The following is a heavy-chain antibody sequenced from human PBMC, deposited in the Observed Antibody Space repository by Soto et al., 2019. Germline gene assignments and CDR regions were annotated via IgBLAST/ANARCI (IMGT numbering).Heavy chain of an antibody. V-gene: IGHV3-33*01. D-gene: IGHD3-22*01. CDR3: ARDLEYYCSSGDYRCPFDY. CDR1: GFTFSSYG. Sequence: GGSLRLSCAASGFTFSSYGMHWVRQAPGKGLEWVAVIWYDGSNKYYADSVKGRFTISRDNSKNTLYLQMNSPRAEDTAVYYCARDLEYYCSSGDYRCPFDYWSQGTLVTGSS. CDR2: IWYDGSNK. J-gene: IGHJ4*02.